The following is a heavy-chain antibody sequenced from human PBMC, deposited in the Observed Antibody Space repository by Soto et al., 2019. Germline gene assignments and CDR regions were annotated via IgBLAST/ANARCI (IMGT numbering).Heavy chain of an antibody. J-gene: IGHJ3*02. D-gene: IGHD3-22*01. Sequence: SVKVSCKASGGTFSSYAISWVRQAPGQGLEWMGGIIPILGTANYAQKFQGRVTITADESTSTAYMELSSLRSEDTAVYYCASRVDSSGHHDAFDIWGQGTMVTVSS. CDR3: ASRVDSSGHHDAFDI. CDR1: GGTFSSYA. V-gene: IGHV1-69*13. CDR2: IIPILGTA.